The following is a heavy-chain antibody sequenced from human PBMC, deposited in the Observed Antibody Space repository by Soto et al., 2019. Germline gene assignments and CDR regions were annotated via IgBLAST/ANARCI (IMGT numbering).Heavy chain of an antibody. D-gene: IGHD3-16*01. CDR1: GFSLSTRGVG. V-gene: IGHV2-5*02. Sequence: QITLKESGPTLVKPTQTLTLTCTFSGFSLSTRGVGVGWIRQPPGKALEWLALIYWDGFKHYSPSLESRLTLREDTAKNQVVLTMTNVDPVDKATYYCAHKGGGDRILDYWGQGTLVTVSS. CDR3: AHKGGGDRILDY. CDR2: IYWDGFK. J-gene: IGHJ4*02.